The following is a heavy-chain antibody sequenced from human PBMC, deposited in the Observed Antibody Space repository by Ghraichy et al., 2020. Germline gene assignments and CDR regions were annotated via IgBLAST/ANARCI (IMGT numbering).Heavy chain of an antibody. CDR3: ARGGSFATAVDSFDF. J-gene: IGHJ4*02. CDR2: SNKDGSSA. Sequence: GESLNISCAASGFTFSDYWMHWVRQGPEKGLVWVSRSNKDGSSAWYADSVKGRFTISRDNVKNTLYLQMNSLRAEDTGVYYCARGGSFATAVDSFDFWGQGTLVTVSS. D-gene: IGHD4-23*01. V-gene: IGHV3-74*01. CDR1: GFTFSDYW.